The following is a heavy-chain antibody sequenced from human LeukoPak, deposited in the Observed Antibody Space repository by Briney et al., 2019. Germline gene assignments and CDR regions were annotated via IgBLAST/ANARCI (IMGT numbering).Heavy chain of an antibody. Sequence: PGGSLRLSCAASGFTFSSYSMNWVRQAPGKGLKWISYISSSSNTIYYADSVKGRFTISRDNAKNSLYLQMNSLRDEDTAVYYCARSDFYIVVVPAAVDYWGQGTLVTVSS. CDR2: ISSSSNTI. V-gene: IGHV3-48*02. CDR3: ARSDFYIVVVPAAVDY. J-gene: IGHJ4*02. CDR1: GFTFSSYS. D-gene: IGHD2-2*01.